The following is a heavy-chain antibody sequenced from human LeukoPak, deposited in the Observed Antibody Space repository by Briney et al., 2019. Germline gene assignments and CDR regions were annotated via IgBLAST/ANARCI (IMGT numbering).Heavy chain of an antibody. V-gene: IGHV1-18*01. CDR1: GGTFSSYA. D-gene: IGHD6-19*01. CDR3: ASLAEPTAVAVDY. J-gene: IGHJ4*02. Sequence: ASVKVSCKASGGTFSSYAISWVRQAPGQGLEWMGWISAYNGNTNYAQKLQGRVTMTTDTSTSTAYMELRSLRSDDTAVYYCASLAEPTAVAVDYWGQGTLVAVSS. CDR2: ISAYNGNT.